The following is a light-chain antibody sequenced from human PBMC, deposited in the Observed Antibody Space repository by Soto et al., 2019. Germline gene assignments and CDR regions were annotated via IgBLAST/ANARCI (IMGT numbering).Light chain of an antibody. J-gene: IGKJ2*01. Sequence: EVVLTQSPDTLSLSPVERTTLSCRASHIVSSNYLAWFQQKPGQSPRLLSDGPSRRATGVPDRFSGSGSGTDFTLTIRRLEPEDFAVYYCQQDGNSPYTCCLGTKREIK. CDR3: QQDGNSPYT. CDR2: GPS. V-gene: IGKV3-20*01. CDR1: HIVSSNY.